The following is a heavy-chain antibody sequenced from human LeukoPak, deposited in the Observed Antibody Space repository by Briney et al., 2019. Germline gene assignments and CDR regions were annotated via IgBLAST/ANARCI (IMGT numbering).Heavy chain of an antibody. D-gene: IGHD4-11*01. Sequence: GGSLRLSCAASGFTFSSYAMSWVRQAPGKGLEWVSAISGSGGSTYYADSVKGRFTISRDNSKNTLYLQMNSLRAEDTAVYYCAKSRDDYSNYGATYYWGQGTLVTVSS. CDR2: ISGSGGST. J-gene: IGHJ4*02. CDR3: AKSRDDYSNYGATYY. V-gene: IGHV3-23*01. CDR1: GFTFSSYA.